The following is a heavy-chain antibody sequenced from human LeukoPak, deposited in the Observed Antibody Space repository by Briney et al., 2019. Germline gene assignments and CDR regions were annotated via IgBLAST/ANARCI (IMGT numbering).Heavy chain of an antibody. D-gene: IGHD2-8*01. CDR1: GFTFSSNT. Sequence: GGSLRLSCAASGFTFSSNTMNWVRQAPGKGLEWVSSISSSSSYIYHADSVKGRFTISRDNAKKSLYLQMNSLRAEDTAGYYCARGTRDCTNGVCFAFDIWGQGTMVTVSS. CDR3: ARGTRDCTNGVCFAFDI. CDR2: ISSSSSYI. V-gene: IGHV3-21*01. J-gene: IGHJ3*02.